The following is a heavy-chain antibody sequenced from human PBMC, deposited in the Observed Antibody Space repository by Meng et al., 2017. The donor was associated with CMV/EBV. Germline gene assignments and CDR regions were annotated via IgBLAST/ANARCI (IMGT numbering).Heavy chain of an antibody. CDR1: GFTFGDYA. CDR2: IRSKAYGGTT. V-gene: IGHV3-49*04. D-gene: IGHD2-2*01. Sequence: GESLKISCTASGFTFGDYAMSWVRQAPGKGLEWVGFIRSKAYGGTTEYAASVKGRFTISRDDSKSIAYLQMSSLRSEDTAVYYCARGGDIVVVPAAFPYYYYGMDVWGRGTTVTVSS. J-gene: IGHJ6*02. CDR3: ARGGDIVVVPAAFPYYYYGMDV.